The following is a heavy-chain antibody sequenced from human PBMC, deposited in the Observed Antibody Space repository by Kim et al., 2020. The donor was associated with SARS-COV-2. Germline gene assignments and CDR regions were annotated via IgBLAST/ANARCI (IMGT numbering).Heavy chain of an antibody. Sequence: YEKKFQGRGARTRDTSTSTVYMELSSLRSEDTAVYYCARGYSYGYIYFDYWGQGTLVTVSS. CDR3: ARGYSYGYIYFDY. J-gene: IGHJ4*02. D-gene: IGHD5-18*01. V-gene: IGHV1-46*01.